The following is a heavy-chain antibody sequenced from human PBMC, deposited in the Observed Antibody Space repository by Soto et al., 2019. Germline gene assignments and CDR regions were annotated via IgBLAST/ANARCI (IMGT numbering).Heavy chain of an antibody. D-gene: IGHD6-13*01. CDR3: ARSPRSIAAGGIDY. V-gene: IGHV4-39*07. CDR2: IYHSGST. CDR1: GGSISSGDYY. Sequence: PSETLSLTCTVSGGSISSGDYYWSWLRQPPGKGLEWIGEIYHSGSTNYNPSLKSRVTISVDKSKNQFSLKLNSVTAADTAVYYCARSPRSIAAGGIDYWGQGFLVTVSS. J-gene: IGHJ4*02.